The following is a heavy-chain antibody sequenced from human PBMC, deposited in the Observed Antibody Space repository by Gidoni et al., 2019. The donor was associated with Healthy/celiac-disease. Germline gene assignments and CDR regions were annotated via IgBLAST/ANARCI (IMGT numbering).Heavy chain of an antibody. Sequence: QVQLVQSGAEVKKPGASVKVSCKPSGSTFTSYGLSWVRQAPGQGLEWMGWISAYNGNTNYAQKLQGRVTMTTDTSTSTAYMELRSLRSDDTAVYYCARLGRSYDFDFVLYYFDYWGQGTLVTVSS. D-gene: IGHD1-26*01. CDR3: ARLGRSYDFDFVLYYFDY. J-gene: IGHJ4*02. CDR1: GSTFTSYG. CDR2: ISAYNGNT. V-gene: IGHV1-18*01.